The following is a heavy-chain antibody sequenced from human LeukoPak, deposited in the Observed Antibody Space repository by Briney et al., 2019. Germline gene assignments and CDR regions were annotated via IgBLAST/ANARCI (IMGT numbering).Heavy chain of an antibody. CDR1: GYTFTSYG. D-gene: IGHD3-3*01. CDR2: ISAYNGNT. Sequence: ASEKVSCKASGYTFTSYGISWVRQAPAQGFEWMGWISAYNGNTNYAQKLQGRVTMTTDTSTSTAYMELRSLRSDDTAVYYCARGIFGDKHDAFDIWGQGTMVTVSS. J-gene: IGHJ3*02. CDR3: ARGIFGDKHDAFDI. V-gene: IGHV1-18*01.